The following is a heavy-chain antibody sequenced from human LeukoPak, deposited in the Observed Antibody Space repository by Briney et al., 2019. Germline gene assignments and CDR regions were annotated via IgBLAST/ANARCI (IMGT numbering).Heavy chain of an antibody. D-gene: IGHD3-9*01. J-gene: IGHJ4*02. V-gene: IGHV4-39*01. CDR2: IYYSGST. CDR3: ARASYYDILTGYRTFDY. CDR1: GGSISSSSYY. Sequence: SETLSLTCTVSGGSISSSSYYWGWIRQPPGKGLEWIVSIYYSGSTYYNPSLKSRVTISVDTSKNQFSLKLSSVTAADTAVYYCARASYYDILTGYRTFDYWGQGTLVTVSS.